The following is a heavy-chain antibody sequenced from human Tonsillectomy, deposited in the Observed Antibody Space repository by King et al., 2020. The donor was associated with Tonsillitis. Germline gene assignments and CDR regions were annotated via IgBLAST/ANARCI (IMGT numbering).Heavy chain of an antibody. J-gene: IGHJ6*02. Sequence: VQLVESGGGLVKPGGSLRLSCAASGFTFSSYSMNWVRQAPGKGLEWVSSISSSSSYIYYADSVKGRFTISRDNAKNSLYLQMNSLRAEDTAVYYCARDGSGDPRGPLWGDPRGFYYYYGMDVWGQGTTVTVSS. CDR3: ARDGSGDPRGPLWGDPRGFYYYYGMDV. D-gene: IGHD3-16*01. CDR2: ISSSSSYI. V-gene: IGHV3-21*01. CDR1: GFTFSSYS.